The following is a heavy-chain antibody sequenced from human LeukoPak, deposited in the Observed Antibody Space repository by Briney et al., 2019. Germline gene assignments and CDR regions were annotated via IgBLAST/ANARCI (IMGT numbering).Heavy chain of an antibody. J-gene: IGHJ4*02. Sequence: SETLSLTCTVSGGSISSSSYYWGWIRQPPGKGLEWIGSIYYSGSTYYNPSLKSRVTISVDRSKNQFSLKLSSVTAADTAVYYCASHLIVGATTVDYWGQGTLVTVSS. V-gene: IGHV4-39*07. CDR2: IYYSGST. D-gene: IGHD1-26*01. CDR3: ASHLIVGATTVDY. CDR1: GGSISSSSYY.